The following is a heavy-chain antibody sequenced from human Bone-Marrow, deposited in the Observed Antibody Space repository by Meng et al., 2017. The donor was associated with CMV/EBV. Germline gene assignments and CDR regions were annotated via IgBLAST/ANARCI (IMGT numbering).Heavy chain of an antibody. V-gene: IGHV3-15*01. Sequence: CAASGFTVSSARVSWVRQAPGKGLEWDGRIRSITNGGTTDYAAHVKGRFTISRDNSKNTLYVQMNSLRAEDTAVYYCARGTYSSANYWGQGTLVTVSS. CDR1: GFTVSSAR. D-gene: IGHD6-19*01. CDR2: IRSITNGGTT. J-gene: IGHJ4*02. CDR3: ARGTYSSANY.